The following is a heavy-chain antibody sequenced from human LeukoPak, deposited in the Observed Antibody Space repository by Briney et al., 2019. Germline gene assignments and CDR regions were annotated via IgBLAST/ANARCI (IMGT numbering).Heavy chain of an antibody. J-gene: IGHJ5*02. CDR3: AKWERWFDP. CDR2: ISYDGSNK. CDR1: AFTLSYPW. Sequence: GGSLRLSCAASAFTLSYPWMSWVRQAPGKGLEWVAVISYDGSNKYYADSVKGRFTISRDNSKNTLYLQMNSLRAEDTAVYYCAKWERWFDPWGQGTLVTVSS. V-gene: IGHV3-30*18. D-gene: IGHD1-26*01.